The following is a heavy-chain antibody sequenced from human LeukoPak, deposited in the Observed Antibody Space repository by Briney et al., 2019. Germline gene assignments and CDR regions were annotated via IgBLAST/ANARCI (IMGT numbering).Heavy chain of an antibody. CDR2: ISAYNGNT. CDR1: GYTFTSYG. CDR3: ARVTYEVIAAAAHNWFDP. J-gene: IGHJ5*02. D-gene: IGHD6-13*01. V-gene: IGHV1-18*01. Sequence: AASVKVSCKASGYTFTSYGISWVRQAPGQGLEWMGWISAYNGNTNYAQKLQGRVTMTTDTSTSTAYMELRSQRSDDTAVYYCARVTYEVIAAAAHNWFDPWGQGTLVTVSS.